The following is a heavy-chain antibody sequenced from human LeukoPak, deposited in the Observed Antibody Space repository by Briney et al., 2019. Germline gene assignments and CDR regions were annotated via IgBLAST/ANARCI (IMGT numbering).Heavy chain of an antibody. Sequence: PGGSLRLSCAASGFTFSDYAMSWLRQAPGRGLEGVSAISDSGVDTYYADSVKGRFTMSRDNSKSTLYLQMNRLRAEDTAVYYCANGNSNSPKDYWGHGTLVTASS. CDR3: ANGNSNSPKDY. V-gene: IGHV3-23*01. D-gene: IGHD2-2*01. CDR1: GFTFSDYA. CDR2: ISDSGVDT. J-gene: IGHJ4*01.